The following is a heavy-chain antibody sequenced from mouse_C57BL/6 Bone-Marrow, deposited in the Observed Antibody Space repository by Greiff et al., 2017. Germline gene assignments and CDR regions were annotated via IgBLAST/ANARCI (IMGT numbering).Heavy chain of an antibody. CDR1: GYTFTDYY. J-gene: IGHJ4*01. V-gene: IGHV1-84*01. CDR2: INPGSGNT. CDR3: ARSIYDGYYGYYAMDY. Sequence: QVQLQQSGPELVKPGASVKISCKASGYTFTDYYINWVKQRPGQGLEWIGWINPGSGNTKYNEKFKGKATLTVDTTYSTAYMQLSSLTSEDSAVYFCARSIYDGYYGYYAMDYWGQGTSVTVSS. D-gene: IGHD2-3*01.